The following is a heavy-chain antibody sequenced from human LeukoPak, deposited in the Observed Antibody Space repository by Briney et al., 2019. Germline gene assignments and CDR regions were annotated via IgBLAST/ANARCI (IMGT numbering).Heavy chain of an antibody. Sequence: PSETLSLTCTVSGYSISSGYYWGWIRQPPGKGLEWIGSIYHSGSTNYNPSLKSRVTISVDTSKNQFSLKLSSVTAADTAVYYCARDREPAGGWFDPWGQGTLVTVSS. V-gene: IGHV4-38-2*02. CDR3: ARDREPAGGWFDP. CDR1: GYSISSGYY. J-gene: IGHJ5*02. CDR2: IYHSGST. D-gene: IGHD1-14*01.